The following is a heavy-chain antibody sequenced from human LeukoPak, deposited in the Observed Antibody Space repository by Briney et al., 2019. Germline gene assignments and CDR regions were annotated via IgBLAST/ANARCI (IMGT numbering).Heavy chain of an antibody. Sequence: GGSLRLSCAASGFTVSSNYMSWVRQAPGKGLEWVSVIYSGGSKYYADSVKGRFTISRDNSKNTLYLQMNSLRAEDTAVYYCARDLCGGDCHAELYDYWGQGTLVTVSS. CDR3: ARDLCGGDCHAELYDY. CDR1: GFTVSSNY. V-gene: IGHV3-53*05. J-gene: IGHJ4*02. CDR2: IYSGGSK. D-gene: IGHD2-21*02.